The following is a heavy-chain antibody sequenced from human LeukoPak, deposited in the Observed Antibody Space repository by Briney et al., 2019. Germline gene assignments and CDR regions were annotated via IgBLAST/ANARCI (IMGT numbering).Heavy chain of an antibody. V-gene: IGHV4-38-2*01. Sequence: SETLSLTCAVSGYSISSGYYWGWFRQPPGKGLEWIGSIYHSGSTYYNPSLKSRVTISVDTSKNQFSLKLSSVTAADTAVYYCARHIRSFYYYYYMDVWGKGTTVTVSS. CDR2: IYHSGST. CDR3: ARHIRSFYYYYYMDV. CDR1: GYSISSGYY. J-gene: IGHJ6*03. D-gene: IGHD2-21*01.